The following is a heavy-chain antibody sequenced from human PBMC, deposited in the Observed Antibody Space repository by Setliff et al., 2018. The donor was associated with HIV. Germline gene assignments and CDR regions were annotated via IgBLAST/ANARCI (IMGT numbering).Heavy chain of an antibody. CDR1: GGSISSHY. CDR2: IYYSGST. CDR3: ARAIRRAPPSDNLPGDCFDS. J-gene: IGHJ4*02. V-gene: IGHV4-59*11. D-gene: IGHD1-1*01. Sequence: SETLSLTCTVSGGSISSHYWSWIRQPPGKGLEWIGYIYYSGSTNYNPSLKSRVTISVDSSKNQFSLGLTSVTAADTAVYYCARAIRRAPPSDNLPGDCFDSWGQGTLVTVSS.